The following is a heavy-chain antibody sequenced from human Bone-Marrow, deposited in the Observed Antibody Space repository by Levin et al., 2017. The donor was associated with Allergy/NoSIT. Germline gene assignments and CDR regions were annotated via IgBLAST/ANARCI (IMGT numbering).Heavy chain of an antibody. CDR3: ARAGDYVWGSYRYRVHDAFDI. CDR2: ISGSGGST. Sequence: GGSLRLSCAASGFTFSSYAMSWVRQAPGKGLEWVSAISGSGGSTYYADSVKGRFTISRDNSKNTLYLQMNSLRAEDTAVYYCARAGDYVWGSYRYRVHDAFDIWGQGTMVTVSS. D-gene: IGHD3-16*02. CDR1: GFTFSSYA. V-gene: IGHV3-23*01. J-gene: IGHJ3*02.